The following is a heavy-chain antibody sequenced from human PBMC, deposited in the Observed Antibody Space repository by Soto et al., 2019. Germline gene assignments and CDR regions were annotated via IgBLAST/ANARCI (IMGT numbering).Heavy chain of an antibody. CDR2: IYYSGST. V-gene: IGHV4-59*08. J-gene: IGHJ4*02. D-gene: IGHD3-10*01. Sequence: SETLSLTCTVSGGSISSYYWSWIRQPPGKGLEWIGYIYYSGSTNYNPSLKSRVTISVDTSKNQFSLKLSSVTAADTAVYYCASLYYYGSGSYYRKDYWGQGTLVTVSS. CDR1: GGSISSYY. CDR3: ASLYYYGSGSYYRKDY.